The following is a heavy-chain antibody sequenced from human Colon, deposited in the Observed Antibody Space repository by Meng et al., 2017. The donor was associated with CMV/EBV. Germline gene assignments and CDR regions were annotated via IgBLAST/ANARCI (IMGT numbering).Heavy chain of an antibody. J-gene: IGHJ4*02. Sequence: SETLSLTCTVSGDSMSGYYWTWIRQSPGKRLEWIGYVHYSGSTSYNPSLKSRVTMSIDTSKNQFFLNLNSVTAADTAVYYCTRGFPGGYYAVFSDYWGQGT. CDR3: TRGFPGGYYAVFSDY. V-gene: IGHV4-59*01. D-gene: IGHD2-2*01. CDR2: VHYSGST. CDR1: GDSMSGYY.